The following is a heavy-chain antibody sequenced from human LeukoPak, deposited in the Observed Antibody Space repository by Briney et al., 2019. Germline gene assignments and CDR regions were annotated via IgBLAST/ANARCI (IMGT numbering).Heavy chain of an antibody. Sequence: ASVKVSCKASGYTFTSYYMHWVRQAPGQGLEWMGIIDPSGGSTSYAQKFQGRVTMTRDMSTSTVYMELSSLRSEDTAVYYCARDHKPLLGAYYYYYMDVWGKGTTVTVSS. D-gene: IGHD3-10*01. V-gene: IGHV1-46*01. J-gene: IGHJ6*03. CDR3: ARDHKPLLGAYYYYYMDV. CDR2: IDPSGGST. CDR1: GYTFTSYY.